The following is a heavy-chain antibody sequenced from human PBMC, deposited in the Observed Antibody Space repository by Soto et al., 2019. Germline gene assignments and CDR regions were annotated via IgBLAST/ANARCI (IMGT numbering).Heavy chain of an antibody. V-gene: IGHV3-48*02. Sequence: GGSLRLFCAASGFSFSVYSMNWVRQAPGKGLEWVSYINGRDGAINYVDSVKGRFTISIDIAKNSLYLQMNSLRDEDTAVYFCARDHLWAFDYWGQGVLVTVSS. J-gene: IGHJ4*02. CDR2: INGRDGAI. CDR3: ARDHLWAFDY. CDR1: GFSFSVYS. D-gene: IGHD3-3*02.